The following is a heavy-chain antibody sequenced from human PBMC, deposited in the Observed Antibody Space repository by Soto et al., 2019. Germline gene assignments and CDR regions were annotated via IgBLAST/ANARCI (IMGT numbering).Heavy chain of an antibody. J-gene: IGHJ5*02. CDR2: MFYSGST. CDR1: GGSITTYY. Sequence: SETLSLTCTVSGGSITTYYWSWIRQPPGKGLEWIGYMFYSGSTNYNPSLKSRVTISVDTSKNQFSLKLSSVTAADTAVYYCARLRGWFDPWGQGTLVTVSS. V-gene: IGHV4-59*12. CDR3: ARLRGWFDP. D-gene: IGHD5-12*01.